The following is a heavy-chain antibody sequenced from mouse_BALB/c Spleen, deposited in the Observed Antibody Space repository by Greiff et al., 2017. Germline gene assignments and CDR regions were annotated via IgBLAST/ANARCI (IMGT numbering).Heavy chain of an antibody. CDR3: VRSWDGGYFDV. CDR2: IRSKSNNYAT. CDR1: GFTFNTNA. Sequence: EVQLVETGGGLVQPKGSLKLSCAASGFTFNTNAMNWVRQAPGKGLEWVARIRSKSNNYATYYADSVKDRFTISRDDSQSMLYLQMNNLKTEDTAMYYCVRSWDGGYFDVWGAGTTVTVSS. J-gene: IGHJ1*01. V-gene: IGHV10S3*01. D-gene: IGHD4-1*01.